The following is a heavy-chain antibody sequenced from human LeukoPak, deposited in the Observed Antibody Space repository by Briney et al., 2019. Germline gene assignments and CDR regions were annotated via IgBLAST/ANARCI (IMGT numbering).Heavy chain of an antibody. Sequence: SVKVSCKASGGTFSSYAISWVRQAPGQGLEWMGGIIPIFGTANYAQKFQGGVTITADESTSTAYMELSSLRSEDTAVYYCARDPEYSSGWSNWFDPWGQGTLVTVSS. D-gene: IGHD6-19*01. J-gene: IGHJ5*02. V-gene: IGHV1-69*13. CDR2: IIPIFGTA. CDR3: ARDPEYSSGWSNWFDP. CDR1: GGTFSSYA.